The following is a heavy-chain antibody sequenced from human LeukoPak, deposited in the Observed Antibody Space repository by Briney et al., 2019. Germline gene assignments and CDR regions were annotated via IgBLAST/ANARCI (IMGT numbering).Heavy chain of an antibody. CDR3: ARDPNSVTVTGDSYFDY. D-gene: IGHD7-27*01. Sequence: SETLSLTCTVSGASINNYYWTWIRQPAGKGLEWIGRIHTSGITNYNPSLKSRVTISLDKSRNQFSLNLSSVPAADTAVYYCARDPNSVTVTGDSYFDYWGRGTLVPVSS. CDR1: GASINNYY. V-gene: IGHV4-4*07. CDR2: IHTSGIT. J-gene: IGHJ4*02.